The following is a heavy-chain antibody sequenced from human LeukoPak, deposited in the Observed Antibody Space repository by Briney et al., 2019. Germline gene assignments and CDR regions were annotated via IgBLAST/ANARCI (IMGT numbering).Heavy chain of an antibody. V-gene: IGHV3-30*18. D-gene: IGHD2-21*01. CDR2: ISYDGSNK. CDR1: GFTFSSYG. CDR3: AKGSEAGAYTFDY. J-gene: IGHJ4*02. Sequence: GVSLRLSCAASGFTFSSYGMHWVRQAPGKGLEWVAVISYDGSNKYYADSVKGRFTISRDNSKNTLYLQMNSLRAEDTAVYYCAKGSEAGAYTFDYWGQGTLVTVSS.